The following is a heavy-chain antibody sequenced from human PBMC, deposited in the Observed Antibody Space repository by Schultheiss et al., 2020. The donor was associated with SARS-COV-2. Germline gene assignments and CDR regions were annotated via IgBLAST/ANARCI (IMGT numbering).Heavy chain of an antibody. CDR3: SRGRTSVIPSPVLGLGPLYFSYYMDV. CDR1: GESFNGFS. D-gene: IGHD6-19*01. Sequence: SETLSLTCAVYGESFNGFSWTWIRQSPGKGLEWIGQVSHSGGTHYSPSLKRRVTISVDTSKRQFSLRLTSVTAADTATYYCSRGRTSVIPSPVLGLGPLYFSYYMDVWGKGTTVTVS. V-gene: IGHV4-34*01. J-gene: IGHJ6*03. CDR2: VSHSGGT.